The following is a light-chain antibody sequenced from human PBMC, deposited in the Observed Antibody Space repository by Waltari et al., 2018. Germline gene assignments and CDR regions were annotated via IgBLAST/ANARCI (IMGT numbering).Light chain of an antibody. CDR3: QQSYRIPLT. V-gene: IGKV1-39*01. CDR1: QNINNY. J-gene: IGKJ4*01. Sequence: DIQMTQSPSSLSASVGDRVPTSCRSTQNINNYLSWYQQKPGQAPKLLIYVASSLQSGVPSRFSGSGSGTDFTLTISSLQAEDFATYICQQSYRIPLTFGGGTKVEI. CDR2: VAS.